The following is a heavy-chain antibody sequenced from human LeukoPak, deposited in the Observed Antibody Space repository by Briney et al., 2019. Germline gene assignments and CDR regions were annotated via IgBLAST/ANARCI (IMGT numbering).Heavy chain of an antibody. CDR1: GYTVTDYG. Sequence: ASVKVSCKASGYTVTDYGISWVRQVPGQGLEWVGCISAYNGNTNYAQKLQGRVTLTTDTSTSTAYMELRSLRSDYTAVYYCARDSQWLAGYMDVWGTGTTVTVSS. V-gene: IGHV1-18*01. CDR3: ARDSQWLAGYMDV. J-gene: IGHJ6*03. D-gene: IGHD6-19*01. CDR2: ISAYNGNT.